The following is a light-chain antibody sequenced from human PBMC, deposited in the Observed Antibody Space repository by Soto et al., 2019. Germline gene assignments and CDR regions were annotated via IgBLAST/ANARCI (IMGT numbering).Light chain of an antibody. J-gene: IGLJ2*01. CDR1: SRDVGGYNY. V-gene: IGLV2-14*01. Sequence: QSALTQPASVSGSPGQSITISCTGTSRDVGGYNYVSWHQQHPGKAPKVIITDVSNRPSGVSNRFSGSKSGNTASLTISGLQAEDEADDYCSSYISSSTFVVFGGGTQLTVL. CDR2: DVS. CDR3: SSYISSSTFVV.